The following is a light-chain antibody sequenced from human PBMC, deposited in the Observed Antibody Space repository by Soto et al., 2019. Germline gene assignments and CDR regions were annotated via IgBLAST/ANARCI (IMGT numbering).Light chain of an antibody. J-gene: IGKJ5*01. CDR2: GGS. CDR1: PNIASS. Sequence: IQMTQSPSTLPPSEGDIITITFRASPNIASSLAWYQHTPGKAPKIRIYGGSTVYRGAPSRFSGSGSVTHFTLTITNLQPGDVANYYCLQYNTFSATVGQGTRLE. V-gene: IGKV1-5*01. CDR3: LQYNTFSAT.